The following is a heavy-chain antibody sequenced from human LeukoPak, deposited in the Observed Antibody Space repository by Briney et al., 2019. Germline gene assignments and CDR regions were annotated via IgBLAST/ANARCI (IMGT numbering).Heavy chain of an antibody. CDR2: INPNSGGT. D-gene: IGHD4-23*01. V-gene: IGHV1-2*06. CDR1: GYTFTGYY. J-gene: IGHJ4*02. CDR3: ARGLGTYGGNFL. Sequence: ASVKVSCKASGYTFTGYYMHWVRQAPGQGLEWMGRINPNSGGTNYAQKFQGRVTMTRDTSNSTAYMERSRLRSDDTAVYYCARGLGTYGGNFLWGQGTLVTVSS.